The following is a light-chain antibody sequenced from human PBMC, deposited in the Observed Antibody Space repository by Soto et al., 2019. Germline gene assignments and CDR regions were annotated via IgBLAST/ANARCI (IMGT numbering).Light chain of an antibody. CDR2: AAS. Sequence: EIQMTQSPSSLSASVGDRVTITCRASQSISSYLNWYQQKPGKAPKLLIYAASNLQSGVPSRFGGSGSGTDFTLTISSLQPKDFSTYYCQQSYSTPPTFGQRTKLEIK. V-gene: IGKV1-39*01. J-gene: IGKJ1*01. CDR1: QSISSY. CDR3: QQSYSTPPT.